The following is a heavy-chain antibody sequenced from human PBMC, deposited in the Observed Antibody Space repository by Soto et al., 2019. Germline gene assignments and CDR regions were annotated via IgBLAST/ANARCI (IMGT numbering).Heavy chain of an antibody. J-gene: IGHJ6*02. CDR2: ISSSSSYI. Sequence: GGSLRLSCAASGFTFSSYSMNWVRQAPGKGLEWVSSISSSSSYIYYADSVKGRFTISRDNAKNSLYLQMNRLRAEDTAVYYCAREPHAPDIVVVPAAPYYYYGMDVWGQGTTVTVSS. CDR1: GFTFSSYS. CDR3: AREPHAPDIVVVPAAPYYYYGMDV. V-gene: IGHV3-21*01. D-gene: IGHD2-2*01.